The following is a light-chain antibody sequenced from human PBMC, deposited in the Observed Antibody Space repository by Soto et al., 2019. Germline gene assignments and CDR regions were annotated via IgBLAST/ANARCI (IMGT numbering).Light chain of an antibody. Sequence: DLQMTQSPSSQSASVGDRVTITCRASQSINSYLNWYQQKPGKAPKLLIYAASSLQSGVPSTFSGSGSETDFTLTISSLQPDDFATYYCQQSFSTPRTFGQGTRVEI. CDR2: AAS. V-gene: IGKV1-39*01. CDR1: QSINSY. CDR3: QQSFSTPRT. J-gene: IGKJ1*01.